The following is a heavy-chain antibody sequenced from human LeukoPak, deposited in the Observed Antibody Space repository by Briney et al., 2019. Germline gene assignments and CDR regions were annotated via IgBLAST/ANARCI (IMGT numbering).Heavy chain of an antibody. J-gene: IGHJ5*02. V-gene: IGHV4-34*01. CDR1: GGSFSGYY. CDR3: AKYYYDSSGRTNWFDP. CDR2: INHSGST. Sequence: SETLSLTCAVYGGSFYGGSFSGYYWSWIRQPPEKGLEWIGEINHSGSTNYNPSLKSRVTISVDTSKNQFSLKLSSVTAADTAVYYCAKYYYDSSGRTNWFDPWGQGTLVTVSS. D-gene: IGHD3-22*01.